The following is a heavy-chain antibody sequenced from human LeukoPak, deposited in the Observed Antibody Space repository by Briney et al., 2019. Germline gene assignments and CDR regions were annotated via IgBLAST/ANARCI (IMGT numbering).Heavy chain of an antibody. CDR2: IYYSGST. D-gene: IGHD2-2*01. CDR3: ARHGGGPAATGFDY. J-gene: IGHJ4*02. V-gene: IGHV4-59*05. Sequence: PSETLSLTCTVSGGSISSYYWSWIRQPAGKGLEWIGSIYYSGSTYYNPSLKSRVTISVDTSKNQFSLKLSSVTAADTAVYYCARHGGGPAATGFDYWGQGTLVTVSS. CDR1: GGSISSYY.